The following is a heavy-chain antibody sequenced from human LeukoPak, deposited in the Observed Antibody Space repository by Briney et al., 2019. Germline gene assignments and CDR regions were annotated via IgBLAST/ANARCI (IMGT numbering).Heavy chain of an antibody. CDR2: ISSNGGTT. Sequence: GGSLRLSCSVSGFTFSSYAMHWVRQAPGKGLEYVSAISSNGGTTHYADSVKGRFTISRDNSKNTLYLQMSSLRPEDAAVYYCARGYSAYDDYWGQGTLVTVSS. J-gene: IGHJ4*02. CDR3: ARGYSAYDDY. V-gene: IGHV3-64D*09. D-gene: IGHD5-12*01. CDR1: GFTFSSYA.